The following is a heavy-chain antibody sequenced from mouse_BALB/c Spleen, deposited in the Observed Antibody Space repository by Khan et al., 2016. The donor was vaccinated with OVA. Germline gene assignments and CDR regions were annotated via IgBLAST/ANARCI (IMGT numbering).Heavy chain of an antibody. CDR1: GYTFTNYG. CDR2: INTYTGEP. J-gene: IGHJ1*01. CDR3: ASGGYWYFDV. Sequence: QVQLKQSGPELKKPGETVKISCTASGYTFTNYGMNWVKQAPGKGLKWMGWINTYTGEPTYADDFKGRFAFSLETSASTAYLQINNLKNEDTATYFCASGGYWYFDVWGEGTTVTVSS. V-gene: IGHV9-3-1*01. D-gene: IGHD1-1*02.